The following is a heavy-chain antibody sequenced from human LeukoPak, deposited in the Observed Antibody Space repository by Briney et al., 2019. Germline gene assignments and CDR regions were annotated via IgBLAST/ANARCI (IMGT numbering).Heavy chain of an antibody. Sequence: QPGRSLRLSCPALKFTFSRYAMHWVRQAPGKGLEWVAVIWYDGSYKYYADSVKGRFTISRDNSKNTLYLQMNSLRAEDTAVYYCARDQSGWYGKRYWGQGTLVTVSS. J-gene: IGHJ4*02. V-gene: IGHV3-33*01. CDR3: ARDQSGWYGKRY. D-gene: IGHD3-10*01. CDR2: IWYDGSYK. CDR1: KFTFSRYA.